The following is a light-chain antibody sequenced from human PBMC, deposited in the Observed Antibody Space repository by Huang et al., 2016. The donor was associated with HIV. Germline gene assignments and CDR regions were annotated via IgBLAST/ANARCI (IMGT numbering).Light chain of an antibody. V-gene: IGKV3-20*01. CDR3: HQYGSLPRT. CDR1: HSFSNID. CDR2: GAS. J-gene: IGKJ1*01. Sequence: EIVLTQSPGTLSLSPGERATPSCRASHSFSNIDLAWYQQKPGQAPRLLIYGASSRATDIPDRFSGSGSGTDFTLTISRLEPEDVAVYFCHQYGSLPRTFGQGTKVEI.